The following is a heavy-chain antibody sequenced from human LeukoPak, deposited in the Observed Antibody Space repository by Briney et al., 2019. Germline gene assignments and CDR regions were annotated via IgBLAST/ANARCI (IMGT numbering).Heavy chain of an antibody. CDR3: AREPIAAASNDAFDI. CDR2: IYYSGST. V-gene: IGHV4-39*07. D-gene: IGHD6-13*01. J-gene: IGHJ3*02. CDR1: GGSISSYY. Sequence: SETLSLTCTVSGGSISSYYWGWIRQPPGKGLEWIGSIYYSGSTYYNPSLKSRVTISVDTSKNQFSLKLSSVTAADTAVYYCAREPIAAASNDAFDIWGQGTMVTVSS.